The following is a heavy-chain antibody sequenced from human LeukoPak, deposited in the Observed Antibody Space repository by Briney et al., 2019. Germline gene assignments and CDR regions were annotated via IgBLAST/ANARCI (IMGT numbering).Heavy chain of an antibody. CDR3: AKATSRLYYYYGMDV. Sequence: PGGSLRLSCAASGFTFSSYAMSWVRQAPGKGLEWVSAISGSGGSTYYADTVKGRFTISRDNSKNTLYLQMNSLRAEDTAVYYCAKATSRLYYYYGMDVWGQGTTVTVSS. D-gene: IGHD4-11*01. V-gene: IGHV3-23*01. J-gene: IGHJ6*02. CDR1: GFTFSSYA. CDR2: ISGSGGST.